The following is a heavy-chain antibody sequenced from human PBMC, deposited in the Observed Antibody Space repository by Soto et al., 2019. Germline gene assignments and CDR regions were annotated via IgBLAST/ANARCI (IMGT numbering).Heavy chain of an antibody. D-gene: IGHD3-10*01. V-gene: IGHV4-31*03. J-gene: IGHJ5*02. CDR2: IYYSGST. CDR3: ARAPTLVRGVLGWFDP. Sequence: SETLSLTCTVSGGSISSGGYYWSWIRQHPGKGLEWIGYIYYSGSTYYNPSLKSRVIISVDTSKNQFSLKLSSVTAADTAVYYCARAPTLVRGVLGWFDPWGQGTLVTVSS. CDR1: GGSISSGGYY.